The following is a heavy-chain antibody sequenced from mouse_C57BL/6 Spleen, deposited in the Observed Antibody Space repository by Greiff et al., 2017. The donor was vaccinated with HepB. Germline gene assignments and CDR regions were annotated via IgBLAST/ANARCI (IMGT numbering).Heavy chain of an antibody. CDR3: ARDKYYYGSSYAMDY. D-gene: IGHD1-1*01. Sequence: EVKVVESGGGLVKPGGSLKLSCAASGFTFSSYAMSWVRQTPEKRLEWVGTISDGGSYTYYPDNVKGRFTITKDNAKNNLYLQMSHLKSEDTAMYYCARDKYYYGSSYAMDYWGQGTSVTVSS. J-gene: IGHJ4*01. CDR2: ISDGGSYT. CDR1: GFTFSSYA. V-gene: IGHV5-4*01.